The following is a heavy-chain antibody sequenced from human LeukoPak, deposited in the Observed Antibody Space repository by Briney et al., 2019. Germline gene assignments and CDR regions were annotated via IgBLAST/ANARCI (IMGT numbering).Heavy chain of an antibody. J-gene: IGHJ4*02. Sequence: SETLSLTCAVYGGSFSGYYWSWIRQPPGKGLEWIGEINHSGSTNYNPSLKSRVTISVDTSNNQFSLQLSSVTAADTAVYYCVRGSMVRGVTPVDYWGEGTLVTVSS. CDR2: INHSGST. V-gene: IGHV4-34*01. CDR3: VRGSMVRGVTPVDY. D-gene: IGHD3-10*01. CDR1: GGSFSGYY.